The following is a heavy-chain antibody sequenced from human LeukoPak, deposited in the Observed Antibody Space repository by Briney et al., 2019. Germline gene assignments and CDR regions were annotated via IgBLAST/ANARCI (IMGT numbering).Heavy chain of an antibody. D-gene: IGHD6-19*01. J-gene: IGHJ4*02. Sequence: PGGSLRLSCAASGFTFSSYAMSWVRQAPGKGLEWVSTISGSGGSTFYADSVEGRFTTSRDNSKNTLYLQMTSLRVEDTAVYFCVSQRDHRVAVAGSFDNWGQGTLISVSP. CDR1: GFTFSSYA. CDR2: ISGSGGST. V-gene: IGHV3-23*01. CDR3: VSQRDHRVAVAGSFDN.